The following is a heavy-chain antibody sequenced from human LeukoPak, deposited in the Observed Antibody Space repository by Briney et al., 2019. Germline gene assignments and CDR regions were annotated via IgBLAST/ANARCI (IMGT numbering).Heavy chain of an antibody. CDR1: GTTLSNYG. CDR2: ISGRGGST. J-gene: IGHJ4*02. Sequence: GGSLRLSCVVSGTTLSNYGMSWVRQAPGKGLEWVSGISGRGGSTNYADSVKGRFIISRDTSKNTVYLQTNSLRVEDTAVYFCAKRGIVIRAVIIIGFHKEAYYSDYCSQAILVTVYS. D-gene: IGHD3-10*01. CDR3: AKRGIVIRAVIIIGFHKEAYYSDY. V-gene: IGHV3-23*01.